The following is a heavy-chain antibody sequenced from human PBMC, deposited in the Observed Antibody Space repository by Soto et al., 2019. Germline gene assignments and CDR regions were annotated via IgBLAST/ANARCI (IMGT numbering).Heavy chain of an antibody. D-gene: IGHD6-19*01. J-gene: IGHJ2*01. Sequence: SETLSLTCAVYGGSFSPYFWSWIRQPPGKGLEWIGEINHSGSTNYNPSLTRRATLSVDTSKNQVSLKLTSVAAADTAVYYCARLASGWQYYYFDFWGRGTPVTVSS. CDR1: GGSFSPYF. CDR3: ARLASGWQYYYFDF. CDR2: INHSGST. V-gene: IGHV4-34*01.